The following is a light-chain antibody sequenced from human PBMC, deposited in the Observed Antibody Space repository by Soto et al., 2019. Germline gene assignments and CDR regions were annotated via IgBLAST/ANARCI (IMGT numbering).Light chain of an antibody. Sequence: DIVMTQSPDSLAVSLGERATINCKSSQSVLYSSNNKNYLAWYQQKPGQPPKLLIYWASTRESGVPDRFSGSGSGTDFTLTISSLQAEDVAVYYGQQYYITPHWTFGQGTKVEIK. CDR1: QSVLYSSNNKNY. J-gene: IGKJ1*01. CDR3: QQYYITPHWT. V-gene: IGKV4-1*01. CDR2: WAS.